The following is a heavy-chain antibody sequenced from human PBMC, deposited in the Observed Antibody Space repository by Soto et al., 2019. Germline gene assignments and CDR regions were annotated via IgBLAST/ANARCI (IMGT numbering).Heavy chain of an antibody. CDR3: VKEAEICTGSCYKNGLDV. D-gene: IGHD2-8*02. J-gene: IGHJ6*02. CDR2: ISDDSSTM. V-gene: IGHV3-21*02. Sequence: EELLVESGGGLVKGGGSVRLSCVASGFTFSVYTMMWVRQAPGKGLEWVAAISDDSSTMRYADSVKGRFSISRDNAKNSLFLEMNSLRVEDTAMYYCVKEAEICTGSCYKNGLDVWGQGTTVTVSS. CDR1: GFTFSVYT.